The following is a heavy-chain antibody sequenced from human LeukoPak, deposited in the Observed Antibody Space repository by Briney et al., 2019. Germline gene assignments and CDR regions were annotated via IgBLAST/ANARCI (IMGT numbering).Heavy chain of an antibody. D-gene: IGHD7-27*01. J-gene: IGHJ6*03. Sequence: ASVKVSCKASGYTFTGYYMHWVRQAPGQGLEWMGWINPNSGGTNYAQKFQGRVTMTRDTSISTAYMELSRLRSDDTAVYYCATGQRAQLGTYYYYYYMDVWGKGTTVTVSS. V-gene: IGHV1-2*02. CDR3: ATGQRAQLGTYYYYYYMDV. CDR1: GYTFTGYY. CDR2: INPNSGGT.